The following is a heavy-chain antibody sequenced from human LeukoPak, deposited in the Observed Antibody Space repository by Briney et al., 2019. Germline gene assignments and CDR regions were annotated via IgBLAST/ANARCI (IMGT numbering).Heavy chain of an antibody. CDR2: IIPIFGTA. CDR3: ASTMRYSGYDLINYFDY. Sequence: SVKVSCKASGGTFGSYAISWVRQAPGQGLEWMGGIIPIFGTANYAQKFQGRVTITADKSTSTAYMELSSLRSEDTAVYYCASTMRYSGYDLINYFDYWGQGTLVTVSS. J-gene: IGHJ4*02. V-gene: IGHV1-69*06. D-gene: IGHD5-12*01. CDR1: GGTFGSYA.